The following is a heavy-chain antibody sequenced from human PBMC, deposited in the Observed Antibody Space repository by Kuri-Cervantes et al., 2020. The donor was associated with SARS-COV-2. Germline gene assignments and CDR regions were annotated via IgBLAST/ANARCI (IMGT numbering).Heavy chain of an antibody. CDR3: AKDLQAGTHGYYFDY. J-gene: IGHJ4*02. V-gene: IGHV3-23*01. CDR1: GFTFSSDA. D-gene: IGHD1-1*01. Sequence: GGSMTLSCAAAGFTFSSDAMSWVRQAPGKGLEWVSAIMGSGVSTYYADSVKGRFTISRDNSKNTLYLQMNSLRAEDTAVYYCAKDLQAGTHGYYFDYWGQGTLVTVSS. CDR2: IMGSGVST.